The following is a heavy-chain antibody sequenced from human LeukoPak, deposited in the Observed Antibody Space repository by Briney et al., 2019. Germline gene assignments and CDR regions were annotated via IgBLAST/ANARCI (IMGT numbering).Heavy chain of an antibody. CDR3: ARSPRNSGYNYGDY. CDR2: INQDGSEM. V-gene: IGHV3-7*03. J-gene: IGHJ4*02. Sequence: PGGSLRLSCAASGFTFSTYWMTWVRQAPGKGLEWVANINQDGSEMYYVDSVKGRFTISRDNAKNSLYLQMNSLGAEDTAIYYCARSPRNSGYNYGDYWGQGTLVTVSS. CDR1: GFTFSTYW. D-gene: IGHD5-12*01.